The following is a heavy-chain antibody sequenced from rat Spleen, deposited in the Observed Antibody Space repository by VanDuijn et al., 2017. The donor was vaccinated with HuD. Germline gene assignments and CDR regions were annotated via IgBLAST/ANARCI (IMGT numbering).Heavy chain of an antibody. Sequence: EVKLVESGGGLVQPGRSLKLSCAASGFNFNAYWMGWVRQAPKKGLEWVATISYDGSTTYYRDSVKGRFTISRDNEKSTLYLQMDSLRSEDTATYYCAREAGIPFHYFDYWGQGVMVTVSS. V-gene: IGHV5-7*01. D-gene: IGHD1-4*01. CDR2: ISYDGSTT. CDR3: AREAGIPFHYFDY. J-gene: IGHJ2*01. CDR1: GFNFNAYW.